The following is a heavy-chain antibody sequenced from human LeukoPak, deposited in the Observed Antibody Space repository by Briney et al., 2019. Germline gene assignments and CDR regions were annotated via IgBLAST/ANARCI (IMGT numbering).Heavy chain of an antibody. V-gene: IGHV1-24*01. CDR2: FDPEDGET. CDR1: GYTLTELS. J-gene: IGHJ4*02. CDR3: TTGRGNY. Sequence: ASVKVSCKVSGYTLTELSMHWLRQAPGKGLEWMGGFDPEDGETIYALKFQGRVTMTEDTSTDTAYMELSSLRSEDTAFYYCTTGRGNYWGQGTLVTVSS.